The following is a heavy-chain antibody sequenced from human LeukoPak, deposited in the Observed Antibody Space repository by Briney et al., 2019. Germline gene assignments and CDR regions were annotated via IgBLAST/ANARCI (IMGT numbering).Heavy chain of an antibody. Sequence: GESLKISGKGSGYSFTSYWIGWVRQMPGKGLEWMGIIYPGDSDTRYSPSFQGQVTMSADKSISTAYLQWSSLKASDTAMYYCARRRFYDARDDVFDIWGQGTMVTVSS. V-gene: IGHV5-51*01. D-gene: IGHD4/OR15-4a*01. CDR3: ARRRFYDARDDVFDI. CDR2: IYPGDSDT. CDR1: GYSFTSYW. J-gene: IGHJ3*02.